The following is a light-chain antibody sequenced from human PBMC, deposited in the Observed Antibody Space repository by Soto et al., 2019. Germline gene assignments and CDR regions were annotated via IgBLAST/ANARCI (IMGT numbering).Light chain of an antibody. CDR3: GLDIRDNNYV. Sequence: SALTQPPSVSGSPGQSVTISCTGTSTDFVSYNRVSWYQQPPGTAPKLIIYEASNRPSGVPDRFSGSKSGNTASLTISGLQAADEADYYCGLDIRDNNYVFGNGTKVTV. CDR1: STDFVSYNR. J-gene: IGLJ1*01. V-gene: IGLV2-18*01. CDR2: EAS.